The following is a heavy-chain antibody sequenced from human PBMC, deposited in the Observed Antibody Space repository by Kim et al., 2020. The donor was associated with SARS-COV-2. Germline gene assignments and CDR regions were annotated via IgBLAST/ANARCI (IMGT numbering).Heavy chain of an antibody. CDR1: GGSFSGYY. D-gene: IGHD6-19*01. V-gene: IGHV4-34*01. Sequence: SETLSLTCAVYGGSFSGYYWSWIRQPPGKGLEWIGEINHSGSTNYNPSLKSRVTISVDTSKNQFSLKLSSVTAADTAVYYCATRPRGGPQGVAGTNYWGQGTLVTVSA. CDR3: ATRPRGGPQGVAGTNY. CDR2: INHSGST. J-gene: IGHJ4*02.